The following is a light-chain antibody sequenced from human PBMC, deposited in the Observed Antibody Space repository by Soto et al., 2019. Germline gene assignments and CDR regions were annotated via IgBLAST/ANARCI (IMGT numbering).Light chain of an antibody. V-gene: IGLV2-14*01. Sequence: QSVLTQPASVSGPPGQSITISCTGTSSDVGGYNYVSWYQQHPGKAPNLMIYEVSNRPSGVSNRFSGSKSGNTASLTISGLQAEDEADYYCSSYTSSSTYVFGTGTKVTVL. CDR1: SSDVGGYNY. CDR2: EVS. CDR3: SSYTSSSTYV. J-gene: IGLJ1*01.